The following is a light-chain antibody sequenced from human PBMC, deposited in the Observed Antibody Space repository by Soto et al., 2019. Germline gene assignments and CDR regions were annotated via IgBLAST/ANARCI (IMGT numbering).Light chain of an antibody. V-gene: IGKV3-20*01. CDR3: QQYVSSPRT. CDR1: QSVSSGY. CDR2: GAS. J-gene: IGKJ1*01. Sequence: EIVLTQSPGTLSLSPGERATLSCRASQSVSSGYLAWYQQKPSQAPRLLIIGASTRAPGIPDRFSGSGSGTDFTLTISRLEPEDFAVYYCQQYVSSPRTFGQGTKVEIK.